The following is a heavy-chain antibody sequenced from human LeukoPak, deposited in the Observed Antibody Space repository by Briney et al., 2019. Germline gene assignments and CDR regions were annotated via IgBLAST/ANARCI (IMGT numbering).Heavy chain of an antibody. CDR3: ARVPVDYYGSGSSLYYFDY. Sequence: SVKVSCKASGGTFSSYAISWVRQAPGQGLEWMGGIIPIFGTANYAQKFQGRVTITADEPTSTAYMELSSLRSEDTAVYYCARVPVDYYGSGSSLYYFDYWGQGTLVTVSS. D-gene: IGHD3-10*01. J-gene: IGHJ4*02. CDR1: GGTFSSYA. V-gene: IGHV1-69*01. CDR2: IIPIFGTA.